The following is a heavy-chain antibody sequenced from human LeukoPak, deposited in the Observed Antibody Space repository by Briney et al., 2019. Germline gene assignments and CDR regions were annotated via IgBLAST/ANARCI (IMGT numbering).Heavy chain of an antibody. CDR1: GFTFSSYW. J-gene: IGHJ5*02. Sequence: AGGSLRLSCAASGFTFSSYWMHWVRQAPGKGLVWVSRINSDGSSTNYADSVKGRFFVSRDNAKNTLYLQMNSLRAEDTAVYYCARVVGYSSGWYRFDPWGQGTLVTVSS. CDR3: ARVVGYSSGWYRFDP. D-gene: IGHD6-19*01. CDR2: INSDGSST. V-gene: IGHV3-74*01.